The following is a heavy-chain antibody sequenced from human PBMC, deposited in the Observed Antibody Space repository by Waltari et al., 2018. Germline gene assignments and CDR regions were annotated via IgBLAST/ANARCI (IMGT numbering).Heavy chain of an antibody. J-gene: IGHJ6*02. CDR2: IYYSGNS. CDR1: DVHMSDSHYY. V-gene: IGHV4-39*01. Sequence: QLQLQESGPGLVKPSETLSLTCTVPDVHMSDSHYYWAWVRQPPGKGLESIAYIYYSGNSYYNPALESRVTISVDAAKRQFTLKLKSTSAADTAVYYCARRPRTEYHGMDVWGHGTTVTVSS. D-gene: IGHD2-8*02. CDR3: ARRPRTEYHGMDV.